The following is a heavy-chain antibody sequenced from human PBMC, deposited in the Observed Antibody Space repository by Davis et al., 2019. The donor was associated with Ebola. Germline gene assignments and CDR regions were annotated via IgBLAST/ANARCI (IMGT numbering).Heavy chain of an antibody. Sequence: GESLKISCAASGFIFSSYAMSWVRQAPGKGLEWVSSISVRSITYHADSVKGRFTISRDNSKNTLYLQMNSLGAEDTAVYYCAKVHPPTTVTTGWFYPWGQGTLVTVSS. D-gene: IGHD4-17*01. J-gene: IGHJ5*02. CDR1: GFIFSSYA. CDR2: ISVRSIT. CDR3: AKVHPPTTVTTGWFYP. V-gene: IGHV3-23*01.